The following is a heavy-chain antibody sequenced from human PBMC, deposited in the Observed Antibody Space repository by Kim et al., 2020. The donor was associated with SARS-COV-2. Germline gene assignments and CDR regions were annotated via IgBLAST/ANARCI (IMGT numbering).Heavy chain of an antibody. D-gene: IGHD3-10*01. J-gene: IGHJ6*02. CDR3: ARGGGVVRGVIITHYYYYGMGV. Sequence: GGSLRLSCAASGFTFSSYSMNWVRQAPGKGLEWVSYISSSSSTIYYADSVKGRFTISRDNAKNSLYLQMNSLRAEDTAVYYCARGGGVVRGVIITHYYYYGMGVWGQGTTVTVSS. CDR2: ISSSSSTI. V-gene: IGHV3-48*04. CDR1: GFTFSSYS.